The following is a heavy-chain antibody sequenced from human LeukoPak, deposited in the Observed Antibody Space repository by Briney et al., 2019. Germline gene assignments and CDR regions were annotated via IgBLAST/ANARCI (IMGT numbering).Heavy chain of an antibody. CDR1: GGTFSSDA. CDR2: IIPILGTV. CDR3: ARASRGPSSSPRRYFNNWFDP. Sequence: SVKVSCKASGGTFSSDAISGVRQGPGRGLEWMGGIIPILGTVRNAQTFQGRVPITAHHSTSKAYMELTSLRSEDPAVYYCARASRGPSSSPRRYFNNWFDPWGQGTLVTVSS. J-gene: IGHJ5*02. D-gene: IGHD3-10*01. V-gene: IGHV1-69*10.